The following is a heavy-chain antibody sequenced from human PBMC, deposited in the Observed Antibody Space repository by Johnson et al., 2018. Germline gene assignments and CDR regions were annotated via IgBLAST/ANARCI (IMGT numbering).Heavy chain of an antibody. CDR2: ISPRTTTI. CDR1: GFTFSDYY. CDR3: ARCMYGMDV. V-gene: IGHV3-11*01. J-gene: IGHJ6*02. Sequence: QVQLVESGGGLVKXGGSXRLXCAASGFTFSDYYMSWIRQAPGKGLEWVSYISPRTTTIYYVDSVKGRFTISRDNAKNSLYLQMNSLRAEDTAVYYCARCMYGMDVWGQGTTVTVSS.